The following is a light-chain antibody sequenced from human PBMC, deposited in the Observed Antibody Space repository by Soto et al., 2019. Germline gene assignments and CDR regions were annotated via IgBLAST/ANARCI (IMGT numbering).Light chain of an antibody. CDR1: SSNIGTDYD. CDR3: QSYDSSLSGSV. CDR2: GNN. V-gene: IGLV1-40*01. J-gene: IGLJ3*02. Sequence: QLVLTQPPSVSGAPGQRVTISCTGSSSNIGTDYDVHWYQQLPGTAPKLLIYGNNNRPSGVPDRFSGSQSGTSASLAITGLQAEDEADYYCQSYDSSLSGSVFGGGTKVTVL.